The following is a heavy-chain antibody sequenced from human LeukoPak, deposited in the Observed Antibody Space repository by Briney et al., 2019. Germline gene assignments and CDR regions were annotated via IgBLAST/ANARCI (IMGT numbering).Heavy chain of an antibody. D-gene: IGHD4-17*01. CDR1: GFTFSGSA. Sequence: GGSLRLSCAAPGFTFSGSAMHWVRQASGKGLEWVGRIRSKANSYATAYAASVKGRFTISRDDSKNTAYLQMNSLKTEDTAVYYCTSPSRRYGDLDYWGQGTLVTVSS. CDR2: IRSKANSYAT. CDR3: TSPSRRYGDLDY. V-gene: IGHV3-73*01. J-gene: IGHJ4*02.